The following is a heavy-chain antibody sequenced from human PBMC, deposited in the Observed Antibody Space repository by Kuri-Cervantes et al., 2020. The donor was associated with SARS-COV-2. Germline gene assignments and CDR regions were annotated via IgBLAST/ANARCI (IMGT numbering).Heavy chain of an antibody. J-gene: IGHJ3*02. Sequence: ASVKVSCKASGYTFTSYGISGVRPAPGQGLEWMGWISAYNGNTNYAQKLQGRVTMTTDTSTSTAYMELRSLRSDDTAVYYCARTGVRFLEWLSKDADAFDIWGKGTIVTVSS. CDR1: GYTFTSYG. CDR3: ARTGVRFLEWLSKDADAFDI. D-gene: IGHD3-3*01. V-gene: IGHV1-18*01. CDR2: ISAYNGNT.